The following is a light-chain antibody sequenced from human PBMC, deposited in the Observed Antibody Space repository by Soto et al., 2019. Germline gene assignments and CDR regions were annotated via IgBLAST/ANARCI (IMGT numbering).Light chain of an antibody. Sequence: EIVLTQSPVTLSLSPGERATLSCRASQSVSSYLAWYQQKPGQAPRLLIYDASNRATGIPARFSGSGSGTDFSLTIDNLEPEEFAIYYCQQRSNWPPITFGQGTRVEIK. CDR3: QQRSNWPPIT. V-gene: IGKV3-11*01. CDR2: DAS. CDR1: QSVSSY. J-gene: IGKJ5*01.